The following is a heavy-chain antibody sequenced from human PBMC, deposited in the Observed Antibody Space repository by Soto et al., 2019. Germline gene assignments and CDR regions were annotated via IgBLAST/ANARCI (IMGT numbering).Heavy chain of an antibody. CDR2: IIPIFDAT. J-gene: IGHJ4*02. V-gene: IGHV1-69*01. CDR3: ARDLTSVRGS. CDR1: GGTFSRHS. D-gene: IGHD3-10*01. Sequence: QVQMVQSGAEVKKPGSSARVSCKVSGGTFSRHSISWVRQAPGQGLEWMGGIIPIFDATQYAQKFQGRLTITAAESTPTFHMDLSGLRPEDTAIYFCARDLTSVRGSWGQGTLVTVS.